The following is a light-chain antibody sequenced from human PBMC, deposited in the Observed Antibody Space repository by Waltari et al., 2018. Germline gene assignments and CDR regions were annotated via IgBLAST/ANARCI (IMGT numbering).Light chain of an antibody. CDR2: WAS. J-gene: IGKJ1*01. V-gene: IGKV4-1*01. CDR3: QQYYSTPQT. Sequence: DIVMTQSPDSLAVSLGERVTINCKSSQSVLYSSNNKNYLAWYQQKPGQPPKLLIYWASTWESGVPDRFSGSGSGTDFTLTISSLQAEDVAVYYCQQYYSTPQTFGQGTKVEIK. CDR1: QSVLYSSNNKNY.